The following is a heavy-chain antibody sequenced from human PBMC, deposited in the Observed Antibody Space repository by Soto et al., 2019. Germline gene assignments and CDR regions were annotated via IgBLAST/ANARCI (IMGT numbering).Heavy chain of an antibody. CDR2: IYHSGAA. CDR3: TRAVFSSILYIDF. J-gene: IGHJ6*03. V-gene: IGHV4-30-2*01. D-gene: IGHD3-10*01. CDR1: GDSISSRGYT. Sequence: QLQLQESGSGLVKPLQTLSLTCGISGDSISSRGYTWTWIRQPPGKGLEWIGYIYHSGAAYYNPSLKSRVTKSLETSKNRFSLNVKSATAADTAVYYCTRAVFSSILYIDFWGQGTKVTVSS.